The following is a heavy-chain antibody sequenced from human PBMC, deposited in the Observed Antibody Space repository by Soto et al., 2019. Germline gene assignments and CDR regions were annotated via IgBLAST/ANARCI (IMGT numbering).Heavy chain of an antibody. J-gene: IGHJ6*03. CDR3: ARVTGIRFLEWLLSDYYYYMDV. V-gene: IGHV1-18*01. CDR2: ISANNGKA. Sequence: VASVKVSCKASGGTFSSYAISWVRQAPGQGLEWMGGISANNGKANYAQKLQGRVTMTTDASTSTAYMELRSLRSDDTAVYYCARVTGIRFLEWLLSDYYYYMDVWGKGTTVTVSS. CDR1: GGTFSSYA. D-gene: IGHD3-3*01.